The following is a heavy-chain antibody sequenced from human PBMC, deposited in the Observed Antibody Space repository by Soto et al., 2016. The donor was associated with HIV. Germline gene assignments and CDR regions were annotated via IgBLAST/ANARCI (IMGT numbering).Heavy chain of an antibody. J-gene: IGHJ4*02. Sequence: QVQLQESGPGLVKPSETLSLTCNVSGGSINSDFWSWIRQPPGKGLEWIGYIYYSGSTSYNPSLKSRVTISVDTSKNQFSLKVSSVTAADTAFYYCARVIRGGGYFDYWGQGTLVTVSS. V-gene: IGHV4-59*01. CDR1: GGSINSDF. D-gene: IGHD3-10*01. CDR3: ARVIRGGGYFDY. CDR2: IYYSGST.